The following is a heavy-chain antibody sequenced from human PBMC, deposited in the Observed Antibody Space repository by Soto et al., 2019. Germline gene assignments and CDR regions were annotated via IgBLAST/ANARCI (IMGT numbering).Heavy chain of an antibody. D-gene: IGHD2-15*01. CDR3: AHRLLLPRSAAGSFDP. J-gene: IGHJ5*02. Sequence: QITLKESGPTLVKPTQTLTLTCTFSGFSLSTSGVGVGWIRQPPGKALEWLALIYWDDDKRYSPSLKSRLTIPKDTSKTQVVLTMPNMDPVATATYYCAHRLLLPRSAAGSFDPWGQRTLVTLSS. CDR2: IYWDDDK. V-gene: IGHV2-5*02. CDR1: GFSLSTSGVG.